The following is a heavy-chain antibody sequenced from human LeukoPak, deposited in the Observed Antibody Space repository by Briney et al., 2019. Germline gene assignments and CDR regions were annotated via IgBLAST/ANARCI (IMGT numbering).Heavy chain of an antibody. D-gene: IGHD6-19*01. CDR2: INPNSGGT. CDR1: GYTFTGYY. J-gene: IGHJ4*02. V-gene: IGHV1-2*02. CDR3: ARDVAGRWLGLDY. Sequence: ASVKVSCKASGYTFTGYYMHWVRQAPGQGLERMAWINPNSGGTNYAQKFQGRVTMTRDTSISTAYMELSRLRSDDTAVYYCARDVAGRWLGLDYWGQGTLVTVSS.